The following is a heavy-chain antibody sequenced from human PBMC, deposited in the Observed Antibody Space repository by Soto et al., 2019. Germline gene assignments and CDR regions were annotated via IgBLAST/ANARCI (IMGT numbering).Heavy chain of an antibody. D-gene: IGHD2-15*01. J-gene: IGHJ4*02. V-gene: IGHV1-69*13. Sequence: RASVKVSFKASGGSFSSYAISWVRQAPGQGLEWMGGIIPIFGTANYAQKFQGRVTITADESTSTAYMELSSLRSEDTAVYYCARRESGPIDYWGQGTLVTVSS. CDR3: ARRESGPIDY. CDR1: GGSFSSYA. CDR2: IIPIFGTA.